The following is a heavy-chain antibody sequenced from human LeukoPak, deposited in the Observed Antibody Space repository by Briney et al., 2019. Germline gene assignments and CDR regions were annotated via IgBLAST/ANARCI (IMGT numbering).Heavy chain of an antibody. V-gene: IGHV4-30-2*01. D-gene: IGHD6-19*01. CDR2: IYHSGST. CDR1: GGSISNVGYY. J-gene: IGHJ4*02. CDR3: ARDHSSGWYGAH. Sequence: PSETLSLTCTVSGGSISNVGYYWSWIRQPPGKGLEWIGYIYHSGSTYYNPSLKSRVTISLDKSKNQFSLKLSSVTAADTAVYYCARDHSSGWYGAHWGQGTLVTVSS.